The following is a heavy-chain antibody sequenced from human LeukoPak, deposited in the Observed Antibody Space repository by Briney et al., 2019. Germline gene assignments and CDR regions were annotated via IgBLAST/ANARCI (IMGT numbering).Heavy chain of an antibody. D-gene: IGHD5-24*01. CDR3: ARDAYNYYYSDY. CDR2: INPSGGTT. CDR1: GYTFTNSY. V-gene: IGHV1-46*01. Sequence: ASVKVSCKASGYTFTNSYMHWVRQAPGKGLEWMGLINPSGGTTTYAQKFQGRVTMTRDTSTSTVYMELSSLRSEDTAVNYCARDAYNYYYSDYWGQGTLVTVSS. J-gene: IGHJ4*02.